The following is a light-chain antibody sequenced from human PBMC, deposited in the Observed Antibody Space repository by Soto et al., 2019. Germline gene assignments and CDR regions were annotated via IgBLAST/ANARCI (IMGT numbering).Light chain of an antibody. CDR1: QSVGSS. CDR2: AAS. Sequence: EIVLTQSPATPSLSPGERATLSCRASQSVGSSLAWYQQKLGQAPRLLIYAASDRATGIPGRFSGSGSGTDFTLIISSLEPEDFAIYYCQPYNNWPLTFGGGTKVDIK. V-gene: IGKV3-11*01. CDR3: QPYNNWPLT. J-gene: IGKJ4*01.